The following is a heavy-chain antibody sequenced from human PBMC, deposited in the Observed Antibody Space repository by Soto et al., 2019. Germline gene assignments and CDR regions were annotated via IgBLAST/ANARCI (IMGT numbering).Heavy chain of an antibody. CDR1: GVTLRSYS. CDR3: ARDGESSSWSDFDY. D-gene: IGHD6-13*01. V-gene: IGHV3-48*02. Sequence: PGGSLGLSCGASGVTLRSYSMSWVCQAPGKGLEWVSYISRYGISKYYANTVKGRFTVSRDNAENSLYLQLSSLRDGDTAIYYCARDGESSSWSDFDYWGQRALVTVSS. J-gene: IGHJ4*02. CDR2: ISRYGISK.